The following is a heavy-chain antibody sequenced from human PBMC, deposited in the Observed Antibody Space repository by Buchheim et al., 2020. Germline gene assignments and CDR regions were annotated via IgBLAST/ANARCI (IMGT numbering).Heavy chain of an antibody. Sequence: EVQLVESGGGLVKPGGSLRLSCAASGFTFSSYSMNWVRQAPGKGLEWVSSISSSSSYIYYADSVKGRFTISRDNAKNSLYLQMNSLRAEDTAVYYCARDLSVPWIQLWSKPGDAFDIWGQGT. CDR1: GFTFSSYS. V-gene: IGHV3-21*01. D-gene: IGHD5-18*01. J-gene: IGHJ3*02. CDR3: ARDLSVPWIQLWSKPGDAFDI. CDR2: ISSSSSYI.